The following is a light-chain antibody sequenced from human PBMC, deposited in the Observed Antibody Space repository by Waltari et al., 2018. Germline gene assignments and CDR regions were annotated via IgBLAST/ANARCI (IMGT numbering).Light chain of an antibody. CDR3: QQYDNWPLT. Sequence: EIVMTQSPATVSVSPGERATLSCRASQSVSRKLAWYQQKPGQAPRLLFYGVSTRATGIPARFSGSGSGTEYTLTISSLQSEDFAVYYCQQYDNWPLTFGGGTKVEIK. CDR2: GVS. V-gene: IGKV3-15*01. J-gene: IGKJ4*01. CDR1: QSVSRK.